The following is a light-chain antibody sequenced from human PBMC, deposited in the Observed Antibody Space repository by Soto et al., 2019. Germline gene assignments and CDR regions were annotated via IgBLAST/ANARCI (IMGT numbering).Light chain of an antibody. CDR3: IQHYSYPLT. CDR2: AAS. CDR1: QGVKTD. J-gene: IGKJ4*01. Sequence: DIQMTQSPSSVSASVGDRVTITCRASQGVKTDLGWYQQKPGKAPKRLIYAASRLQSGVPSRFSGSGSGTEFTLTISSLQPEDFASYYCIQHYSYPLTFGGGTRVEIK. V-gene: IGKV1-17*01.